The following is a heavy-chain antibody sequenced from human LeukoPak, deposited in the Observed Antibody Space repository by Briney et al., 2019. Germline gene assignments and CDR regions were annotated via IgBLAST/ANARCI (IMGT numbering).Heavy chain of an antibody. CDR2: LNHSGIT. Sequence: SETLSLICAVYGGSLSGYYWSWIRQPPGKGPELIGELNHSGITNYNPSLKSRVTISVDTSKNQFSLKLSSVTAADTAVYYRARAQNRITMVRGVTKKSGWFDPWGQGTLVTVSS. J-gene: IGHJ5*02. V-gene: IGHV4-34*01. D-gene: IGHD3-10*01. CDR3: ARAQNRITMVRGVTKKSGWFDP. CDR1: GGSLSGYY.